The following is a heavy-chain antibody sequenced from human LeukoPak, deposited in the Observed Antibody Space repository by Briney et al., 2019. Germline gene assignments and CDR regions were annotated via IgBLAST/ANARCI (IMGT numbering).Heavy chain of an antibody. CDR3: ARVGGSRFTHYFDY. D-gene: IGHD2-15*01. Sequence: GRSLRLSCAASGFTFSSYAMHWVRQAPGKGLEWVAVISYDGSNKYYADSVKGRFTISRDNSKNTLYLQMNSLRAEDTAVYYCARVGGSRFTHYFDYWGQGTLVTVSS. V-gene: IGHV3-30*14. J-gene: IGHJ4*02. CDR1: GFTFSSYA. CDR2: ISYDGSNK.